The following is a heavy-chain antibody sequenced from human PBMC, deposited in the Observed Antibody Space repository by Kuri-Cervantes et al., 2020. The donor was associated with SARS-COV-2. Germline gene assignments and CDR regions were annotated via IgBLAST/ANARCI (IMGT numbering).Heavy chain of an antibody. CDR3: ARDLWNTARGVYDY. V-gene: IGHV4-38-2*02. CDR1: GYSISSGYY. CDR2: IYHSGST. D-gene: IGHD5-18*01. Sequence: SETLSLTCTVSGYSISSGYYWGWIRQPPGKGLEWIGSIYHSGSTYYNPSLKSRVTISVDTSKNQFSLKLSSVTAADTAVYYCARDLWNTARGVYDYWGQGTLVTVSS. J-gene: IGHJ4*02.